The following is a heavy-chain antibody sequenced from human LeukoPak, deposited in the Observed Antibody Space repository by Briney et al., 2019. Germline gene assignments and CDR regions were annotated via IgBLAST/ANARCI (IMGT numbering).Heavy chain of an antibody. CDR3: AKDRLLNCRGDCYIFDY. D-gene: IGHD2-21*01. J-gene: IGHJ4*02. V-gene: IGHV3-7*03. CDR2: IKQDGSQK. CDR1: GFTLSTSW. Sequence: PGGSLRLSCTAAGFTLSTSWMSWVRQAPGRGLEWVASIKQDGSQKYYVDSVKGRFTISRDNSKNTLYLQLNGLRTDDKALYYCAKDRLLNCRGDCYIFDYWGQGTLVTVSS.